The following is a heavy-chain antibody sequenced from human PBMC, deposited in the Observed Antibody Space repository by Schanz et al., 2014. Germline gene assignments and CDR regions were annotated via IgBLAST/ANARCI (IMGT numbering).Heavy chain of an antibody. J-gene: IGHJ3*02. CDR3: ARGIITMVRGGDVGAFDI. CDR2: ISSDGSKK. Sequence: VQLLESGGGFVQPGGSLRLSCAASGFNFANHAIHWVRQGQGNGLQWVAVISSDGSKKLYADSVKARFTISRDNSKNSVSLQMDSLRAEDTAVYYCARGIITMVRGGDVGAFDIWGQGTMVTVSS. D-gene: IGHD3-10*01. CDR1: GFNFANHA. V-gene: IGHV3-33*05.